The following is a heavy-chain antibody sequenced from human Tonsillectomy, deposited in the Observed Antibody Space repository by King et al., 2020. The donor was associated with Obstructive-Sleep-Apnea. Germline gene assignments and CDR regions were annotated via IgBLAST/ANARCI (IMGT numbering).Heavy chain of an antibody. CDR1: VFTFSIDW. CDR3: AREGYDSSGYYPDY. J-gene: IGHJ4*02. D-gene: IGHD3-22*01. CDR2: IKQDGCEK. V-gene: IGHV3-7*01. Sequence: QLVQSGGGLVQPGGSLRLSCAASVFTFSIDWMSWVCQAPVKGLECVANIKQDGCEKYTVDSVKGRFTISRDNAKNSLYLQMNSLRAEDTAVYYCAREGYDSSGYYPDYWGQGTLVTVSS.